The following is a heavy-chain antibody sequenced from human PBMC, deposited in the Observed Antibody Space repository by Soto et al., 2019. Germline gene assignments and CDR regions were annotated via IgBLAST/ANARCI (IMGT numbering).Heavy chain of an antibody. CDR1: GGSITSANW. CDR3: ARVLRGWFDP. Sequence: LSLTCAVSGGSITSANWWTWVRQPPGGGLEWIGEISHSGITNYKASLKSRATMSLDKTKNDVSLKLTSVTAADTAVHYCARVLRGWFDPWGQGTQVTVS. CDR2: ISHSGIT. V-gene: IGHV4-4*02. J-gene: IGHJ5*02.